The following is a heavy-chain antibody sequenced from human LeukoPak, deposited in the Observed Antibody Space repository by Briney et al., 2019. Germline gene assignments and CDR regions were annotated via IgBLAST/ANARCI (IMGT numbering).Heavy chain of an antibody. Sequence: SETLSLTCTVSGGSISSSSYYWGWIRQPPGKGLEWIGSIYYSGSTYYNPSLKSRDTISVDTSKNQFSLKLSSVTAADTAVYYCARHCGDYDFWSGYPNWFDPWGQGTLVTVSS. CDR2: IYYSGST. CDR1: GGSISSSSYY. V-gene: IGHV4-39*01. J-gene: IGHJ5*02. CDR3: ARHCGDYDFWSGYPNWFDP. D-gene: IGHD3-3*01.